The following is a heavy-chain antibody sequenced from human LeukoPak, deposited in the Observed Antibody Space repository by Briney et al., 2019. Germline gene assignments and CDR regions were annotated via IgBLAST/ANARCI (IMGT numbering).Heavy chain of an antibody. CDR2: ISVSGGSE. CDR1: RLTFNSNA. J-gene: IGHJ4*02. D-gene: IGHD3-22*01. V-gene: IGHV3-23*01. Sequence: GGSLRLSCVVSRLTFNSNAMYWVRQAPGKGLEWVSGISVSGGSEYYADSVKGRFNVSRDNSKHTVYLQMNSLRAEDTAVYFCASHAHDYDSSGYFDSWGQGALVTVPS. CDR3: ASHAHDYDSSGYFDS.